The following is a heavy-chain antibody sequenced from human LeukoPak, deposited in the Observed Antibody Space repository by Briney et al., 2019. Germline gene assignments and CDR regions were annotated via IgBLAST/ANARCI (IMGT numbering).Heavy chain of an antibody. CDR1: GYTFTSYG. J-gene: IGHJ4*02. D-gene: IGHD2-15*01. CDR3: ARDLLYCSGGSCPFDY. Sequence: ASVKVSRKASGYTFTSYGISWVRQAPGQGLEWMGWISAYNGNTNYAQKLQGRVTMTTDTSTSTAYMELRSLRSDDTAVYYCARDLLYCSGGSCPFDYWGQGTLVTVSS. CDR2: ISAYNGNT. V-gene: IGHV1-18*01.